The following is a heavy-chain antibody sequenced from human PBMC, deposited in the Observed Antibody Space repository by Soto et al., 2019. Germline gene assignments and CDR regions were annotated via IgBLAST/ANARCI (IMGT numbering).Heavy chain of an antibody. Sequence: PSETLSLTCAVSGGSISSGNWWSWVRQPPGKGLEWIGEIYHSGTTNYNPSLKSRVTISVDKSKNQFSLKLSSVTAADTAVYYCARGTMLRAVGFDIWGQGTLVTVSS. J-gene: IGHJ3*02. D-gene: IGHD3-10*01. CDR2: IYHSGTT. CDR3: ARGTMLRAVGFDI. V-gene: IGHV4-4*02. CDR1: GGSISSGNW.